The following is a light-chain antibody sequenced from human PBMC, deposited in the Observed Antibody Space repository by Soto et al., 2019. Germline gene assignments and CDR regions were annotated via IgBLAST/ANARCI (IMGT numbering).Light chain of an antibody. Sequence: DVQLKLSPSTLSAXVGDXATSXXRASQRISSWLAWYQQKPGKAPKVLIYQASSLESGVPSRFSGSRSGTEFTLTINSLQPDDFAAYYCQQYNTSFRTFGQGTEVDIK. J-gene: IGKJ1*01. CDR3: QQYNTSFRT. V-gene: IGKV1-5*03. CDR1: QRISSW. CDR2: QAS.